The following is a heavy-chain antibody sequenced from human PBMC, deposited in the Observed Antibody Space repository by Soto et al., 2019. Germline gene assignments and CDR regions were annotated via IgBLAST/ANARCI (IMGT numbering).Heavy chain of an antibody. Sequence: GGSLRLSCAASGFSFSSFWMDWVRQAPGKGLEWVANISPDGGEKHYVDSVKGRFTISRDNAKNSLYLQMSSLTAEDSALYYCSRSLNSWGQGAQVTVSS. V-gene: IGHV3-7*01. CDR3: SRSLNS. CDR1: GFSFSSFW. J-gene: IGHJ5*02. CDR2: ISPDGGEK.